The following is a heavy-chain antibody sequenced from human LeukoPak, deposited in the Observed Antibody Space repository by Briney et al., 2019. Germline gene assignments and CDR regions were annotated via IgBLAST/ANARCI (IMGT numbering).Heavy chain of an antibody. CDR1: GFTFSSYS. V-gene: IGHV3-48*01. D-gene: IGHD6-13*01. J-gene: IGHJ4*02. CDR2: ISSISSTI. Sequence: PGGSLRPSCAASGFTFSSYSMNWVRQAPGKGLEWVPHISSISSTIYYADSVEGRFTISRDNAKNSLYLQMNRLRAEDTAVYYCARAGFRSSWYIDFDYWGQGTLVTVSS. CDR3: ARAGFRSSWYIDFDY.